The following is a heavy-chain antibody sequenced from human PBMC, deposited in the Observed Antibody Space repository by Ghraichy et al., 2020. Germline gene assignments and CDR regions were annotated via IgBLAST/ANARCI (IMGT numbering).Heavy chain of an antibody. CDR2: INPSGGST. D-gene: IGHD3-22*01. Sequence: ASVKVSCKASGYTFTSYYMHWVRQAPGQGLEWMGIINPSGGSTSYAQKFQGRVTMTRDTSTSTVYMELSSLRSEDTAVYYCARDQYYYDSSGAHYYYYMDVWGKGTTVTVSS. V-gene: IGHV1-46*01. CDR3: ARDQYYYDSSGAHYYYYMDV. CDR1: GYTFTSYY. J-gene: IGHJ6*03.